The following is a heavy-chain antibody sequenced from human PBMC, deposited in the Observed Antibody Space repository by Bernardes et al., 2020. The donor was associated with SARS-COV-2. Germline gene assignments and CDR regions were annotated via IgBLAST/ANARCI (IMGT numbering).Heavy chain of an antibody. Sequence: ASVKVSCKVSGHSLTDLSIHWVRQAPGKGLEWVGGFDFEEGESIYAQTFQGRVTMTEDTSTEIAYLELSSLRSEDTAVYYCATGRDFWSGFRLDPWGQGTLVTVSS. D-gene: IGHD3-3*01. CDR3: ATGRDFWSGFRLDP. CDR1: GHSLTDLS. V-gene: IGHV1-24*01. J-gene: IGHJ5*02. CDR2: FDFEEGES.